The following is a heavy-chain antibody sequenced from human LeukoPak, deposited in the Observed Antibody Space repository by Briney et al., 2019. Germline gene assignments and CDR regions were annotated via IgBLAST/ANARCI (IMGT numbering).Heavy chain of an antibody. Sequence: GSLRLSCAASGFTFSSYGMHWVRQAPGKGLEWVAFIRYDGSNKYYADSVKGRFTISRDNSKNTLYLRMNSLRAEDTAVYYCAKEAGSSGYYGYWGQGTLVTVSS. CDR1: GFTFSSYG. V-gene: IGHV3-30*02. D-gene: IGHD3-22*01. CDR2: IRYDGSNK. CDR3: AKEAGSSGYYGY. J-gene: IGHJ4*02.